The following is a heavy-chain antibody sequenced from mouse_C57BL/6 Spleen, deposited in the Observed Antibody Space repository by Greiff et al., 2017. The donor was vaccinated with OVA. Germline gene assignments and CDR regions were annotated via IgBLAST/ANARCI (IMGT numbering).Heavy chain of an antibody. J-gene: IGHJ4*01. CDR2: IYPRSGNT. Sequence: VQLQESGAELARPGASVKLSCKASGYTFTSYGISWVKQRTGQGLEWIGEIYPRSGNTYYNEKFKGKATLTADKSSSTAYMELRSLTSEDSAVYFCARDCYYSNYPYAMDYWGQGTSVTVSS. D-gene: IGHD2-5*01. CDR3: ARDCYYSNYPYAMDY. V-gene: IGHV1-81*01. CDR1: GYTFTSYG.